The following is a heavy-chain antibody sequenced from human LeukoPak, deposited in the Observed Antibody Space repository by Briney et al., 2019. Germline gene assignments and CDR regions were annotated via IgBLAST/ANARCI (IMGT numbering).Heavy chain of an antibody. J-gene: IGHJ3*02. D-gene: IGHD3-10*01. CDR2: IYYSGST. CDR3: ASGGPYYGSGSPDAFDI. Sequence: PSEALSLTCTVSGGSISSSSYYWGWIRQPPGKGLEWIGSIYYSGSTYYNPSLKSRVTISVDTSKNQFSLKLSSMTAADTAVYYCASGGPYYGSGSPDAFDIWGQGTMVTVSS. CDR1: GGSISSSSYY. V-gene: IGHV4-39*01.